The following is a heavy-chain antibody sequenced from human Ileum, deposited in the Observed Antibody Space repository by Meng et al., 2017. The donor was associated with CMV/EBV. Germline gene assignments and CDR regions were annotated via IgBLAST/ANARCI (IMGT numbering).Heavy chain of an antibody. CDR3: VRQVVAASFDY. Sequence: QAQLQESGPGLVNPSQTLSLTFTVSGGSITSGTYYWSWIRQPPGRGLEWIGYIYYSGSPYYKPSLKSRVTISLDTSKNQFSLNLRSVTATDSAVYYCVRQVVAASFDYWGQGALVTVSS. CDR2: IYYSGSP. CDR1: GGSITSGTYY. V-gene: IGHV4-30-4*08. J-gene: IGHJ4*02. D-gene: IGHD2-15*01.